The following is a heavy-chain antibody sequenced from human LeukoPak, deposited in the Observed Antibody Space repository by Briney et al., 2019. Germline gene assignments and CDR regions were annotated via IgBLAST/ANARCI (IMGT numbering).Heavy chain of an antibody. D-gene: IGHD6-13*01. V-gene: IGHV4-39*01. CDR3: ARVESRYSSSRGYFDY. Sequence: SETLSLTCTVSGGSISSSSYYWGWIRQPPGKGLEWIGSIYYSGSTYYNPSLKSRVTIPVDTSKNQFSLKLSSVTAADTAVYYCARVESRYSSSRGYFDYWGQGTLVTVSS. J-gene: IGHJ4*02. CDR2: IYYSGST. CDR1: GGSISSSSYY.